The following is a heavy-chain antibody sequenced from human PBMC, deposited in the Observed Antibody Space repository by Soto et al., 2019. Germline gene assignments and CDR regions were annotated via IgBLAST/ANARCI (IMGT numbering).Heavy chain of an antibody. J-gene: IGHJ4*02. CDR3: ARSLSDSWSQDY. D-gene: IGHD6-13*01. V-gene: IGHV4-61*01. CDR1: GGSVSDKTYY. Sequence: PSETLSLTCSVSGGSVSDKTYYWSWIRQPPGKRLEWIGYVYYSGTTNYNPSLKSRVTISVDPSKNQFSLTLSSLTGADTAVYYCARSLSDSWSQDYWGQGTLDTGSS. CDR2: VYYSGTT.